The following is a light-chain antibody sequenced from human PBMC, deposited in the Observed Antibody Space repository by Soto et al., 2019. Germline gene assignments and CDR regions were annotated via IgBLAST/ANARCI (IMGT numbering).Light chain of an antibody. V-gene: IGLV2-23*02. CDR2: EVS. J-gene: IGLJ1*01. CDR3: CSYAGSSTHV. CDR1: SSVVGSYNL. Sequence: QSALTQPASVSGSPGQSITISCTGTSSVVGSYNLVSWYQQHPGKAPKLMIYEVSKRPSGVSNRFSGSKSGNTASLTISGLQADDEADYYCCSYAGSSTHVFGTGTNVTVL.